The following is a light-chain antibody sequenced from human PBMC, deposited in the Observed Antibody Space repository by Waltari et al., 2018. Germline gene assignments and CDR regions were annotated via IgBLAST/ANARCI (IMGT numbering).Light chain of an antibody. Sequence: DIVLTQSPDSLAVSLGERATINCKSSQGVLYSSTNKNYLAWYQQKPGQPPKLLIYLASTRESGVPYRFSGSGSGADFTLTISSLQAEDVAVYYCQQYYSTPPITFGQGTRLEIK. CDR1: QGVLYSSTNKNY. V-gene: IGKV4-1*01. J-gene: IGKJ5*01. CDR3: QQYYSTPPIT. CDR2: LAS.